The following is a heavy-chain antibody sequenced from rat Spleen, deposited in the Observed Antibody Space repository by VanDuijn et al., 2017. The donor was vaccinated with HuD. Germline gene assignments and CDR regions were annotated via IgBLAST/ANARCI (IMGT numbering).Heavy chain of an antibody. CDR1: GFTFSDYN. J-gene: IGHJ3*01. Sequence: EVQLVESGGGLVQPGRSLKLSCAASGFTFSDYNMAWVRQAPKKGLEWVATISYDGSSTYYPDSVKGRFTISRDNAKSTLYLQMNSLRSEDTATYYCTTVLQGHGFAYWGQGTLVTVSS. CDR3: TTVLQGHGFAY. CDR2: ISYDGSST. D-gene: IGHD1-1*01. V-gene: IGHV5-7*01.